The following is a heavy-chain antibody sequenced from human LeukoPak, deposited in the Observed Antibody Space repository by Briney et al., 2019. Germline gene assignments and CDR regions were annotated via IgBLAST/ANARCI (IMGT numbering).Heavy chain of an antibody. V-gene: IGHV6-1*01. D-gene: IGHD2/OR15-2a*01. Sequence: SQTLSLTCAISGDSVSSNSAAWNWIRQSPSRGLEWLGRTYYRSKWYNDYAVSVKSRITINPVTSKNQFSLKLSSVTAADTAVYYCARLGKQMTTFFYWGQGTLVTVSS. CDR3: ARLGKQMTTFFY. CDR2: TYYRSKWYN. CDR1: GDSVSSNSAA. J-gene: IGHJ4*02.